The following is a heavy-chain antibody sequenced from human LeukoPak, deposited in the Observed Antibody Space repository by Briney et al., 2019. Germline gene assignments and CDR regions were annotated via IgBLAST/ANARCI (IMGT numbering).Heavy chain of an antibody. J-gene: IGHJ4*02. V-gene: IGHV3-23*01. Sequence: GGSLRLSCVASGFTFSSYAMTWVRQAPGKGLEWVSTINDSGGSTFYADSVKGRFTISRDNSKNTLYVQMNSLRAEDTAVYYCAKATGPSYFDHWGQGTLVTVSS. CDR2: INDSGGST. CDR3: AKATGPSYFDH. D-gene: IGHD1-14*01. CDR1: GFTFSSYA.